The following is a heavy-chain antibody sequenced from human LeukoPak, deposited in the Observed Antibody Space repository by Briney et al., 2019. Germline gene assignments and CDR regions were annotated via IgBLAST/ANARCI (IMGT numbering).Heavy chain of an antibody. D-gene: IGHD3-10*01. Sequence: PGGSLRLSCAASGFIFSSYWMNWVRRAPGKGLEWLANIKEDGSKKYYVDSVKGRFTISRDNAKNSLYLQMDSLRAEDTAVYYCARALWSGPVYYGMDVWGQGTTVTVSS. CDR1: GFIFSSYW. CDR3: ARALWSGPVYYGMDV. V-gene: IGHV3-7*03. CDR2: IKEDGSKK. J-gene: IGHJ6*02.